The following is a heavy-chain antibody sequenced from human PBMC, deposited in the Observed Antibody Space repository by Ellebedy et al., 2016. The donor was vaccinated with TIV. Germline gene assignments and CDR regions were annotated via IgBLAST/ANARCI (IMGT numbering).Heavy chain of an antibody. Sequence: GESLKISXAASGFTFSSYSMNWVRQAPGKGLEWVSYISSSSSTIYYADSVKGRFTISRDNAKNSLYLQMNSLRDEDTTVYYCAREYSGSYWYYFDYWGQGTLVTVSS. CDR1: GFTFSSYS. J-gene: IGHJ4*02. D-gene: IGHD1-26*01. V-gene: IGHV3-48*02. CDR2: ISSSSSTI. CDR3: AREYSGSYWYYFDY.